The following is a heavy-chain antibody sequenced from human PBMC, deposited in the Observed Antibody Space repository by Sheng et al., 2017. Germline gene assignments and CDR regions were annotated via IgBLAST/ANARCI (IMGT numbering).Heavy chain of an antibody. CDR1: GGSFSGYY. CDR3: ARGPYYGSGSYYPYYYYYGMDV. CDR2: INHSGST. V-gene: IGHV4-34*01. J-gene: IGHJ6*02. Sequence: QVQLQQWGAGLLKPSETLSLTCAVYGGSFSGYYWSWIRQPPGKGLECIGEINHSGSTNYNPSLKSRVTISVDTSKNQFSLKLSSVTAADTAVYYCARGPYYGSGSYYPYYYYYGMDVWGQGTTVTVSS. D-gene: IGHD3-10*01.